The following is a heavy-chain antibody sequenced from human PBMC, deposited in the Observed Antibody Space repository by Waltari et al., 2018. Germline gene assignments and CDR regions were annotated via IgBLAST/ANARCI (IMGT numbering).Heavy chain of an antibody. CDR3: ARREAVAQYYFDY. V-gene: IGHV4-38-2*01. D-gene: IGHD6-19*01. CDR1: GYSISSGYS. CDR2: IYHSGST. Sequence: QVQLQESGPGLVQPSETLSLTCAVSGYSISSGYSWGWIRQPPGKGLEWIGSIYHSGSTYYNPSLKSRVTISVDTSKNQFSLKLSSVTAADTAVYYCARREAVAQYYFDYWGQGTLVTVSS. J-gene: IGHJ4*02.